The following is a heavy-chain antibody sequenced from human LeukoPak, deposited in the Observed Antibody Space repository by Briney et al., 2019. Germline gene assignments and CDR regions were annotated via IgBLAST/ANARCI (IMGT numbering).Heavy chain of an antibody. D-gene: IGHD2-2*01. CDR3: AREPPATVCGSTSCYPFGFDY. CDR1: GYIFTSYY. Sequence: GASVKVSCKASGYIFTSYYMHWVRQAPGEGLEWMGVINPSGGSTSYAQKFQGRVTMTRDTSTSTVYMELSSLRSEDTAVYYCAREPPATVCGSTSCYPFGFDYWGQGTLVTVSS. CDR2: INPSGGST. J-gene: IGHJ4*02. V-gene: IGHV1-46*01.